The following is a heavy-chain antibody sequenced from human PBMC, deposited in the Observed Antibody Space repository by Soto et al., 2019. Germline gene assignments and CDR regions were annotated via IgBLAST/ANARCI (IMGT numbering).Heavy chain of an antibody. CDR2: IYYRGNT. V-gene: IGHV4-39*01. J-gene: IGHJ4*02. CDR1: GDSINSDKYY. Sequence: QLQESGPGLVKPSETLSLTCSVSGDSINSDKYYWGWIRQPPGKGLEWIGSIYYRGNTYYNPSHHTRVTISLDKSKSQCSLRLNSVTAADSAVYFCARLQGLATISYYFDFWGQGAQVTVSS. CDR3: ARLQGLATISYYFDF. D-gene: IGHD3-9*01.